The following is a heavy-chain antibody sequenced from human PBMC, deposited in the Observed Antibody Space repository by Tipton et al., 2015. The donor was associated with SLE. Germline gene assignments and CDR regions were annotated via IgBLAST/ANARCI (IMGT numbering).Heavy chain of an antibody. Sequence: SLRLSCAASGFTFSSYAMHWVRQAPGKGLEWVAVISYDGSNKYYADSVKGRFTISRDNSKNTLYLQMNSLRAEDTAVYYCARDPCYYYDSSGSPHYFDYWGQGTLVTVSS. V-gene: IGHV3-30*04. CDR2: ISYDGSNK. D-gene: IGHD3-22*01. CDR3: ARDPCYYYDSSGSPHYFDY. J-gene: IGHJ4*02. CDR1: GFTFSSYA.